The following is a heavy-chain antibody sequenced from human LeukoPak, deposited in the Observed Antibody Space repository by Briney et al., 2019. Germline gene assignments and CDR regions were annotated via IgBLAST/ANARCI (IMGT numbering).Heavy chain of an antibody. CDR3: VNTVAAAYYFDY. CDR2: IRYDGSNK. J-gene: IGHJ4*02. CDR1: GFTFSSYS. Sequence: GGSLRLSCAASGFTFSSYSMNWVRQAPGKGLEWVAFIRYDGSNKYYADSVKGRFTISRDNSKNTLYLQMNSLRAEDTAVYYCVNTVAAAYYFDYWGQGTLVTVSS. V-gene: IGHV3-30*02. D-gene: IGHD6-13*01.